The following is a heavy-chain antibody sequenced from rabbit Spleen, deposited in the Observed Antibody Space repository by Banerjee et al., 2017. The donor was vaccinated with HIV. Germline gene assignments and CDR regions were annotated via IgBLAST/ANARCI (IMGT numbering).Heavy chain of an antibody. CDR3: ARDTSSSFSSYGMDL. Sequence: QEQLVESGGGLVQPEGSLTLTCKASGVSLNDKDVMCWVRQAPGKGLEWIACIDTGSSGFTYFATWAQGRFTCSKTSSTTVTLQMTRLTAADTATYFCARDTSSSFSSYGMDLWGPGTLVTVS. D-gene: IGHD1-1*01. CDR1: GVSLNDKDV. J-gene: IGHJ6*01. CDR2: IDTGSSGFT. V-gene: IGHV1S45*01.